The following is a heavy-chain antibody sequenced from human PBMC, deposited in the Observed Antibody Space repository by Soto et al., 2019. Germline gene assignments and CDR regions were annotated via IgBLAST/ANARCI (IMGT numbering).Heavy chain of an antibody. CDR2: IIPAFATP. D-gene: IGHD1-20*01. J-gene: IGHJ4*02. Sequence: QVQLVQSGAEVKNPGSSVNVSCKTVGGTMRSFAFSWVRQAPGQGLEWMGGIIPAFATPNHAQKFQDRVTISADESTSTVYMSLRRLRSDDSAVYFCAGGADVFGYKWKYVHFDVWGQGTQITVSS. CDR1: GGTMRSFA. CDR3: AGGADVFGYKWKYVHFDV. V-gene: IGHV1-69*01.